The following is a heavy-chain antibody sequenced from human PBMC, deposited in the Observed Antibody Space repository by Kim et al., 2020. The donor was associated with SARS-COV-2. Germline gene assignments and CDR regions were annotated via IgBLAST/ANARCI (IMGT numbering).Heavy chain of an antibody. CDR3: AKDPSITHDAFEI. D-gene: IGHD3-16*01. J-gene: IGHJ3*02. Sequence: YYVDSGKGRFTISRDNSKNTLDLQMNSLRTEDTALYYCAKDPSITHDAFEIWGQGTMVTVSS. V-gene: IGHV3-30*02.